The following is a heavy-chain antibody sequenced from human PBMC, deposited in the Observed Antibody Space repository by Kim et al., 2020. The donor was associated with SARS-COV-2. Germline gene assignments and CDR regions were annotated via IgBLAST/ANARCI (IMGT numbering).Heavy chain of an antibody. D-gene: IGHD6-13*01. Sequence: SETLSLTCTVSGGSISSGGYYWSWIRQHPGKGLEWIGYTYYSGSTYYNPSLKSRVTISVDTSKNQFSLKLSSVTAADTAEYYCARGPVFLYSSSQHDAFDIWGQGTMVTVSS. CDR3: ARGPVFLYSSSQHDAFDI. V-gene: IGHV4-31*03. CDR1: GGSISSGGYY. J-gene: IGHJ3*02. CDR2: TYYSGST.